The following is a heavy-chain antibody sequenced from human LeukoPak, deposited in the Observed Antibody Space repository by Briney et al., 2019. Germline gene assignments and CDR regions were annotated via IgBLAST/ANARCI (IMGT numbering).Heavy chain of an antibody. V-gene: IGHV3-23*01. J-gene: IGHJ4*02. CDR1: GFTVSNNY. Sequence: GGSLRLSCAASGFTVSNNYMSWVRQAPGKGLEWVSVISGSGGSTYYADSMKGRFTISRDNSKNTLYLQMNSLRAEDTAVYYCAKIADYGDAVEPFDYWGQGTLVTVSS. D-gene: IGHD4-17*01. CDR3: AKIADYGDAVEPFDY. CDR2: ISGSGGST.